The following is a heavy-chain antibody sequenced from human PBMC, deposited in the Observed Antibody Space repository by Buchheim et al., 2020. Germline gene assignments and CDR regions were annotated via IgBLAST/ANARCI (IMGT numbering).Heavy chain of an antibody. V-gene: IGHV3-74*01. CDR1: GFTFSDLW. CDR2: INSDGSST. D-gene: IGHD1-1*01. CDR3: ARDPLLNGGTLDY. J-gene: IGHJ4*02. Sequence: EVQLVESGGGLVQPGGSLRLSCAASGFTFSDLWMHWVRQTPGKGLMWVSRINSDGSSTIYGECVKGRFTVSRDNAKNTLYLQMNGLRAEDTGVYYCARDPLLNGGTLDYWGQGT.